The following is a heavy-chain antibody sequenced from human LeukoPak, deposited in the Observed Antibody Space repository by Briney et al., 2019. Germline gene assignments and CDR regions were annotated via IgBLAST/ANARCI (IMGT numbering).Heavy chain of an antibody. D-gene: IGHD3-3*01. V-gene: IGHV1-3*01. CDR2: INAGNGNT. J-gene: IGHJ6*02. CDR1: GYTFTSYA. CDR3: ARDGGYYDFWSGYYNFFYYYYGMDV. Sequence: ASVKVSCKASGYTFTSYAMHWVRQAPGQRLEWMGWINAGNGNTKYSQKFQGRVTITRDTSASTAYMELSSLRSEDTAVYYCARDGGYYDFWSGYYNFFYYYYGMDVWGQGTTVTVSS.